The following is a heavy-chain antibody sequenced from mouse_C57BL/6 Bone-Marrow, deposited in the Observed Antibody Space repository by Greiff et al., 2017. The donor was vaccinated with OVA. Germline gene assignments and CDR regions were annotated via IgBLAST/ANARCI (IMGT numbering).Heavy chain of an antibody. Sequence: VKLQQPGAELVMPGASVKLSCKASGYTFTSYWMHWVKQRPGQGLEWIGEIDPSDSYTNYNQKFKGKATLTVDKSSSTAYMQLSSLTSEDSAVYYWARDCGPPVGDAYDNWGQGTSATV. V-gene: IGHV1-69*01. CDR2: IDPSDSYT. CDR3: ARDCGPPVGDAYDN. J-gene: IGHJ4*01. CDR1: GYTFTSYW.